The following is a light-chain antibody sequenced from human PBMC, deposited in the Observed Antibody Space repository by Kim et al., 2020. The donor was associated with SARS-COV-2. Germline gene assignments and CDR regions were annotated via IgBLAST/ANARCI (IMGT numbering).Light chain of an antibody. CDR3: QQYHDWPMYT. CDR2: GAS. V-gene: IGKV3-15*01. J-gene: IGKJ2*01. CDR1: HSVSGK. Sequence: EIVMTQSPATLSVSLGETATLSCTASHSVSGKLAWYQQRPGQAPRLLIYGASTRATGVPARFSGSGSGADFTLTISSLQSEDSAVYYCQQYHDWPMYTFGKGTRLEIK.